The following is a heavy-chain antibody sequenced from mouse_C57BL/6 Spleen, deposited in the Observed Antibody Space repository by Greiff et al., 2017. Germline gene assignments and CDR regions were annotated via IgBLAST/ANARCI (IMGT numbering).Heavy chain of an antibody. D-gene: IGHD2-12*01. CDR2: INPSNGGT. CDR1: GYTFTSYW. Sequence: QVQLQQPGTELVKPGASVKLSCTASGYTFTSYWMHWVKQRPRQGLEWIGNINPSNGGTNYNEKFKGKATLTVDKSSSTAYMQLSSLTSEDSAVYYYARARYDLGRSYFDYWGQGTTLTVSS. V-gene: IGHV1-53*01. CDR3: ARARYDLGRSYFDY. J-gene: IGHJ2*01.